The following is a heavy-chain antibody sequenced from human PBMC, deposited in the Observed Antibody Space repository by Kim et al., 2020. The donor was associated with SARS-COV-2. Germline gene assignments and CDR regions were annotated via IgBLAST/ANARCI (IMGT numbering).Heavy chain of an antibody. Sequence: SETLSLTCTVSGGSISSYYWSWIRQPPGKGLEWIGYIYYSGSTNYNPSLKSRVTISVDTSKNQFSLKLSSVTAADTAVYYCAREGLILLTGEYYFDYWGQGTLVTVSS. CDR2: IYYSGST. V-gene: IGHV4-59*01. J-gene: IGHJ4*02. CDR1: GGSISSYY. CDR3: AREGLILLTGEYYFDY. D-gene: IGHD7-27*01.